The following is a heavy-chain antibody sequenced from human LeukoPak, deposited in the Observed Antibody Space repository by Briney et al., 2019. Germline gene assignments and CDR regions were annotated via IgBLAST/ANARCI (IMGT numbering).Heavy chain of an antibody. Sequence: SETLSLTCTVSGGSISRDYWSWIRQPPGKGLEWIGHIYYTGRIYYNPSVMSRLTISVDRSKNQFSLKLTSVTAADTAVYYCARALDNYYDFSHFDPWGQGTPVTVSA. CDR2: IYYTGRI. D-gene: IGHD3-3*01. CDR1: GGSISRDY. CDR3: ARALDNYYDFSHFDP. V-gene: IGHV4-59*01. J-gene: IGHJ5*02.